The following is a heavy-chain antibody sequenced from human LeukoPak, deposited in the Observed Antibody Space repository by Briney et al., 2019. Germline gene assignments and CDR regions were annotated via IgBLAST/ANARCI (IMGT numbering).Heavy chain of an antibody. V-gene: IGHV3-11*04. D-gene: IGHD2-2*01. Sequence: GGSLRLSCAASGFTFSDYYMSWIRQAPGGGLEWVSYISSSGSTIYYADSVKGRFTISRDNAKNSLYLQMNSLRAEDTGAYYCTRVRVVVPSAFDYCDFWGQGTLVTVSS. CDR2: ISSSGSTI. J-gene: IGHJ4*02. CDR1: GFTFSDYY. CDR3: TRVRVVVPSAFDYCDF.